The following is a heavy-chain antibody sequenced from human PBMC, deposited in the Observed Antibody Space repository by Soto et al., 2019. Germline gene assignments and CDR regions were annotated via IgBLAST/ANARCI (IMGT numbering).Heavy chain of an antibody. Sequence: ASVKVSCKASGYTFTSYGISWVRQAPGQGLEWMGWISAYNGNTNYAQKLQGRVTMTTDTSTSTAYMELRSLRSDDTAVYYCARDTGYSSGWNNPYFDYWGQGTLVTVSS. D-gene: IGHD6-19*01. J-gene: IGHJ4*02. CDR3: ARDTGYSSGWNNPYFDY. CDR2: ISAYNGNT. V-gene: IGHV1-18*01. CDR1: GYTFTSYG.